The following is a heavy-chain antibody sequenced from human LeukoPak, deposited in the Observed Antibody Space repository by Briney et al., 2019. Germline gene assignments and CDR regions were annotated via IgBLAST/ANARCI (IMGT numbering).Heavy chain of an antibody. D-gene: IGHD5-24*01. CDR3: ARVEMATISLDY. CDR2: ISAYNGNT. J-gene: IGHJ4*02. CDR1: GYTFTSYG. V-gene: IGHV1-18*01. Sequence: ASVKVSCKASGYTFTSYGISWVRLAPGQGLEWMGWISAYNGNTNYAQKLQGRVTMTTDTSTSTAYMELRSLRSDDTAVYYCARVEMATISLDYWGQGTLVTVSS.